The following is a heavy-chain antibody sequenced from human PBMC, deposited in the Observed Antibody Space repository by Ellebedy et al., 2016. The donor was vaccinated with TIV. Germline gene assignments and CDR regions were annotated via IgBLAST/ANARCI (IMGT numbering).Heavy chain of an antibody. CDR2: IYTSEST. D-gene: IGHD4-17*01. CDR3: AREATYGYVLVHDS. CDR1: GGSITTHY. Sequence: MPSETLSLTCTVSGGSITTHYWSWIRQPAGKGLEWIGHIYTSESTNYNPSLKSRVTMSADTSKNQSSLKLSSVTAADTAVYYCAREATYGYVLVHDSWGQGTLVTVSS. J-gene: IGHJ4*02. V-gene: IGHV4-4*07.